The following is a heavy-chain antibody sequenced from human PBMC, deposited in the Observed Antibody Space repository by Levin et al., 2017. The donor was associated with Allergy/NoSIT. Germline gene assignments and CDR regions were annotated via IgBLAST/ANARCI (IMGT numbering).Heavy chain of an antibody. CDR3: AKDIGYYYGMDV. V-gene: IGHV3-9*01. CDR2: ISWNSGSI. J-gene: IGHJ6*02. Sequence: SGGSLRLSCAASGFTFDDYAMHWVRQAPGKGLEWVSGISWNSGSIGYVDSVKGRFTISRDNAKNSLYLQMNSLRAEDTALYYCAKDIGYYYGMDVWGQGTTVTVSS. CDR1: GFTFDDYA.